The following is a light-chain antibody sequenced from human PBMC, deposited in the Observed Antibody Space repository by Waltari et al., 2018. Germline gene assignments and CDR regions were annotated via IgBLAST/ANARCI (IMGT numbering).Light chain of an antibody. CDR3: QQYGTSPYT. CDR2: GAS. Sequence: EIVLTQSPGTLSLSPGERATLSCRASQSVSNSYLAWYQHKPGQAPRLLIYGASSRATGIPDRFSGSGSGTDFTLTISRLEPEDFAVYFCQQYGTSPYTFGQGTQLEIK. V-gene: IGKV3-20*01. CDR1: QSVSNSY. J-gene: IGKJ2*01.